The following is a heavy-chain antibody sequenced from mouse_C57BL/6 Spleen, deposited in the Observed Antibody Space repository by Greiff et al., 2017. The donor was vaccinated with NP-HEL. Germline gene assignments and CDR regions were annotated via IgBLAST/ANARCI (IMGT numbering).Heavy chain of an antibody. D-gene: IGHD1-1*02. CDR1: GYSITSGYY. Sequence: EVKLQESGPGLVKPSQSLSLTCSVTGYSITSGYYWNWIRQFPGNKLEWMGYISYDGSNNYNPSLKNRISITRDTSKNQFFLKLNSVTTEDTATYYCASRLLYYFDYWGQGTTLTVSS. CDR2: ISYDGSN. V-gene: IGHV3-6*01. CDR3: ASRLLYYFDY. J-gene: IGHJ2*01.